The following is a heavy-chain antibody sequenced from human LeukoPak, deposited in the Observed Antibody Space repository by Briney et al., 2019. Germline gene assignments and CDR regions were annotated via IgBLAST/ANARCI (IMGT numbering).Heavy chain of an antibody. V-gene: IGHV3-53*01. CDR2: IYNDGTT. D-gene: IGHD2-15*01. CDR1: GFTVSSNY. Sequence: GGSLRLSCAASGFTVSSNYMSWVRQAPGKGLQWVSVIYNDGTTYYADSVKGRFTISRDKSKNMLYLQMNSLRAEDTAVYYCAREICGGSCNPPSYMDVWGNGTTVTVSS. CDR3: AREICGGSCNPPSYMDV. J-gene: IGHJ6*03.